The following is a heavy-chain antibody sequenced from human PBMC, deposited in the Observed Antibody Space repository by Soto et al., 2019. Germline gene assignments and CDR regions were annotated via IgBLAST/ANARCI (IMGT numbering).Heavy chain of an antibody. CDR3: SRASGYYYDSSGCH. D-gene: IGHD3-22*01. CDR1: GGSFTGYY. CDR2: INHSGST. Sequence: QVQLQQWGAGLLKPSETLSLTCAVYGGSFTGYYWRWVRQSPGKGLEWIGEINHSGSTNYNPSLKSRVTISIDMSKNQFSLRLNSVTAADTAVYYCSRASGYYYDSSGCHWGQGTLVTVSS. V-gene: IGHV4-34*01. J-gene: IGHJ4*02.